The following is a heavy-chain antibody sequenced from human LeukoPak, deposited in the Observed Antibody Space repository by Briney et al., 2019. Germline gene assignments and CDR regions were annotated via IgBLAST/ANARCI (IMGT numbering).Heavy chain of an antibody. CDR3: ATRWVLTGEPY. J-gene: IGHJ4*02. D-gene: IGHD7-27*01. CDR2: IHHSGGT. V-gene: IGHV4-4*02. Sequence: SETLSLTCAVSGGSISSTEWYTWVRQPPGQGLEWIGEIHHSGGTNYNVSLKSRVTISVDKSKNQFSLDLTSMTAADTAVYYCATRWVLTGEPYWGQGTLVTVSS. CDR1: GGSISSTEW.